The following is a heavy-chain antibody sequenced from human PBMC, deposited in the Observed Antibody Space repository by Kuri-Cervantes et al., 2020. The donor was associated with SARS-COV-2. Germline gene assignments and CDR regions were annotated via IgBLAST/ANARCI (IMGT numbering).Heavy chain of an antibody. CDR1: GFTFSSYW. V-gene: IGHV3-74*01. Sequence: GESLKISCAASGFTFSSYWMHWVRQAPGKGLVWVSGINTDGSSTRYADSVKGRFTISRDNSKNTLHLQMNSLRAEDTAVYYCARSYVRYSSGYYMDVWGKGTTVTVSS. D-gene: IGHD6-19*01. CDR2: INTDGSST. CDR3: ARSYVRYSSGYYMDV. J-gene: IGHJ6*03.